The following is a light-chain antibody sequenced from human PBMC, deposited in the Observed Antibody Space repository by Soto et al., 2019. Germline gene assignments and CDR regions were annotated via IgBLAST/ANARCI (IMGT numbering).Light chain of an antibody. CDR2: GAS. V-gene: IGKV3-15*01. CDR3: QQHGSWGIT. J-gene: IGKJ3*01. Sequence: EIVMTQSPATLSVSPGERATLSCRASQSVSSNLAWYQQKPGQAPRLLIYGASTRATGIPARFSGSGSGAEFTLTISSLQSEDFAVYYCQQHGSWGITFGPGTKVDI. CDR1: QSVSSN.